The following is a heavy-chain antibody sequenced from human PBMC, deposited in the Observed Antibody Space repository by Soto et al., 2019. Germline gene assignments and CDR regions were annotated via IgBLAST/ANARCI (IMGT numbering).Heavy chain of an antibody. CDR3: ARGSRGSWYIY. V-gene: IGHV4-4*02. CDR2: IYRSGST. D-gene: IGHD6-13*01. Sequence: SDTLSLTCTVSGGSISSDDWWTWVRQPSGKALEWIGEIYRSGSTNYNPSLESRVTISIDKSKNHFSLKLNSVTAADTAVYYCARGSRGSWYIYWAQGTLVTVSS. CDR1: GGSISSDDW. J-gene: IGHJ4*02.